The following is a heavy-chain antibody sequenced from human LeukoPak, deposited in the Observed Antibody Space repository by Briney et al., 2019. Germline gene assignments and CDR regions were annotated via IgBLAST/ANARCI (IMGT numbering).Heavy chain of an antibody. CDR3: ASGKQWLANLDY. CDR1: GGSISSYY. J-gene: IGHJ4*02. Sequence: PSETLSLTCTVSGGSISSYYWSWIRQPPGKGLEWIGYIYYSGSTNYNPSLKSRVTIFVDTSKNQFTLTLTSVTAADTAVYYCASGKQWLANLDYWGQGTLVTVSS. CDR2: IYYSGST. D-gene: IGHD6-19*01. V-gene: IGHV4-59*08.